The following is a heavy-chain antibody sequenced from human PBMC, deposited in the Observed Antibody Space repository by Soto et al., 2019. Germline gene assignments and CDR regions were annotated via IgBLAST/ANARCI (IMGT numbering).Heavy chain of an antibody. D-gene: IGHD7-27*01. J-gene: IGHJ4*02. Sequence: QVQLQESGPGLVKPSQTLSLTCTVSAGSIRSGDYYWTWIRPPPGKGLEWIGYIDHSGSAYYNPSLKSRATIAIDTSNNQFSLNMTSVTAADTAVYYCAGELGTFYFDHWGQGTLVTVSS. CDR2: IDHSGSA. CDR3: AGELGTFYFDH. V-gene: IGHV4-30-4*01. CDR1: AGSIRSGDYY.